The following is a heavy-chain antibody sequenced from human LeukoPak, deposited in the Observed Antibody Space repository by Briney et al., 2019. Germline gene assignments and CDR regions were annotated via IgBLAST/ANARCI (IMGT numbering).Heavy chain of an antibody. D-gene: IGHD3-3*01. CDR1: GFTISDHY. CDR3: ARAGRDYDFWSRLGY. CDR2: SRNKVNSYTT. V-gene: IGHV3-72*01. Sequence: PGGSLRLSCAASGFTISDHYMDWVRKAPGQGLERVGRSRNKVNSYTTEYAASVKGRSTTSRDDPKNSLYLQMTSLKTEYTAVYYCARAGRDYDFWSRLGYWGQGTLVTVSS. J-gene: IGHJ4*02.